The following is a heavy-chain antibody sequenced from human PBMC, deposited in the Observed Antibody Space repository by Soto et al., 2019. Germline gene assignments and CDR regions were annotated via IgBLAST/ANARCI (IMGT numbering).Heavy chain of an antibody. D-gene: IGHD2-15*01. V-gene: IGHV3-48*02. CDR2: ISSGSGTI. J-gene: IGHJ4*02. Sequence: EVQLVESGGGLVHPGGSLRLSCAASGFTFSSYSMNWVRQAPGKGLEWVSYISSGSGTIYYADSVKGRFTISRDNAKNTLYLQMNILRDEDTAVYYCAREYCSGGSCWNFDFWGQGTMVTVSS. CDR1: GFTFSSYS. CDR3: AREYCSGGSCWNFDF.